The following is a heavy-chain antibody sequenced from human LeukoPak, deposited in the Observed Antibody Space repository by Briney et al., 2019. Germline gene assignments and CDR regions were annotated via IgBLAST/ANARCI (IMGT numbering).Heavy chain of an antibody. V-gene: IGHV3-21*01. CDR3: ARDLPKEENGYNYPYYFDY. CDR2: ISSSSSYI. CDR1: GFTFSSYS. D-gene: IGHD5-24*01. J-gene: IGHJ4*02. Sequence: PGGSLRLSCAASGFTFSSYSMNWVRQAPGKGLEWVSSISSSSSYIYYADSVKGRFTISRDNAKNSLYLQINSLRAEDTAVYYCARDLPKEENGYNYPYYFDYWGQGTLVTVSS.